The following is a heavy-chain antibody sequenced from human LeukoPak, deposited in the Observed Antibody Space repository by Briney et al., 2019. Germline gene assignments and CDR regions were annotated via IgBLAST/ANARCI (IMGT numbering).Heavy chain of an antibody. CDR3: AREGYCGGDCYLTDDAFDI. CDR2: IDTAGDT. J-gene: IGHJ3*02. V-gene: IGHV3-13*01. D-gene: IGHD2-21*02. Sequence: PGGSLRLSCAASGFTFSFYDMHWVRQATGKGLEWVSAIDTAGDTYYPGSVKGRFTISRENAKNSLYLQMNSLRAEDTAVYYCAREGYCGGDCYLTDDAFDIWGQGTMVTVPS. CDR1: GFTFSFYD.